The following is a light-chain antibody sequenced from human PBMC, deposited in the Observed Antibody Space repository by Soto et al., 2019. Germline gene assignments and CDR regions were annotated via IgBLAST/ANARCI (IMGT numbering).Light chain of an antibody. J-gene: IGKJ5*01. CDR1: QSVNSSP. V-gene: IGKV3-20*01. CDR2: DAS. CDR3: QQYGSSPIT. Sequence: EIVLTQSPGTLSLSPGERATLSCRASQSVNSSPLGWYQQKPGQPPRLLIYDASGRVTGSPDMFSGSGSGTDFTLTISSLEPEDFAVYYCQQYGSSPITFGQVTRLEIK.